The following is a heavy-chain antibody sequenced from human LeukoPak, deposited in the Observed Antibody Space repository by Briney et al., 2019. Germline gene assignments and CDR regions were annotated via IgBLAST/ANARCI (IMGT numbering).Heavy chain of an antibody. D-gene: IGHD1-14*01. V-gene: IGHV4-39*01. CDR1: GDSIRSSRYY. J-gene: IGHJ4*02. CDR3: ASRYHGSSWNHPFDF. Sequence: SETLSLTCTVSGDSIRSSRYYWAWIRQPPGKGLEWIGSIYYSGSTYYHPSLKSRLTVSVYTSKNPFSLKLRSVTAPDTAVYYCASRYHGSSWNHPFDFWGQGTLVTVSS. CDR2: IYYSGST.